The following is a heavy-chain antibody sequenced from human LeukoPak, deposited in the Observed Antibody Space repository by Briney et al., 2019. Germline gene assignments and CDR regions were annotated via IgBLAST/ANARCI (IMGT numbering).Heavy chain of an antibody. V-gene: IGHV3-30*03. CDR2: ISYDGSNK. Sequence: TGRSLRLSCAASGFTFSSYGMHWVRQAPGKGPEWVAVISYDGSNKYYTDSVKGRFTISRDNSKNTLYLQMNSLRADDTAVYYCASGSSWYALDYWGQGTLVTVSS. J-gene: IGHJ4*02. CDR3: ASGSSWYALDY. D-gene: IGHD6-13*01. CDR1: GFTFSSYG.